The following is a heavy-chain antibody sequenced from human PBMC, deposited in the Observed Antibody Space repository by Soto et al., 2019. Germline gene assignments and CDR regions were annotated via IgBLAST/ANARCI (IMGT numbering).Heavy chain of an antibody. CDR2: ISGSGGST. V-gene: IGHV3-23*01. D-gene: IGHD2-21*02. J-gene: IGHJ4*02. CDR1: GFTFSSYA. Sequence: PGGSLRLSCAASGFTFSSYAMSWVRQAPWKGLEWVSAISGSGGSTYYADSVKGRFTISRDNSKNTLYLQMNSLRAEDTAVYYCAKGAPCGGDCYPPLDYWGQGTLVTVSS. CDR3: AKGAPCGGDCYPPLDY.